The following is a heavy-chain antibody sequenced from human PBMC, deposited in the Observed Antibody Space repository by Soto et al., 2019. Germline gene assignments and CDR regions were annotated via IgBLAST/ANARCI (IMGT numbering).Heavy chain of an antibody. CDR2: ISYDGSNK. CDR1: GFTFSSYA. V-gene: IGHV3-30-3*01. J-gene: IGHJ4*02. D-gene: IGHD5-12*01. Sequence: GGSLRLSCAASGFTFSSYAMHWVRQAPGKGLEWVAVISYDGSNKYYADSVKGRFTISRENSKNTLYLQMNSLRAEDTAVYYCARGYSGYDFRDGGRSYFDYWGQGTLVTVSS. CDR3: ARGYSGYDFRDGGRSYFDY.